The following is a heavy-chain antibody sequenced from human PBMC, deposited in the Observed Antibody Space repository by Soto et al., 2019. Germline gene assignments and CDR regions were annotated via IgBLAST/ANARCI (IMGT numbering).Heavy chain of an antibody. J-gene: IGHJ4*02. CDR1: GYSFNYFY. V-gene: IGHV1-46*02. CDR2: INPNGGST. Sequence: QVQLVQSGAEAKKPGASVTVSCKASGYSFNYFYMHWVRQAPGQVLEWMGFINPNGGSTAYAQKFQGRLTMTRDTSTSTVYMDLSSLKSEDTAIYYCARDQGAVAGTGSDFWGQGTLVTVSS. CDR3: ARDQGAVAGTGSDF. D-gene: IGHD6-19*01.